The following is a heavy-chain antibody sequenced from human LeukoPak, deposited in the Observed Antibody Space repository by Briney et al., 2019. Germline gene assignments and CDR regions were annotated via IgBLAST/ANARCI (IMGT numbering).Heavy chain of an antibody. CDR2: IYSGGST. D-gene: IGHD3-22*01. V-gene: IGHV3-53*04. J-gene: IGHJ4*02. CDR1: GFTFSSNY. CDR3: ARASNYYDSSGYDY. Sequence: GGSLRLSCAASGFTFSSNYMSWVRQAPGKGLEWVPVIYSGGSTYYADSVKGRFTISRRNSKNTLYLQMNSLRAEDMAVYYCARASNYYDSSGYDYWGQGTLVTVSS.